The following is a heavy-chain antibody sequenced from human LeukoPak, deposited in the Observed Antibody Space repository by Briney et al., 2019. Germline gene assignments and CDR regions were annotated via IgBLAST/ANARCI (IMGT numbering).Heavy chain of an antibody. D-gene: IGHD4-17*01. Sequence: SETLSLTCAVSGGSISSSNWWSWVRQPPGKGLEWIGEIYHSGSTNYNPSLKSRVTISVDKSKNQFSLKLSSVTAADTAVYYCARGMTTVTTWPFDYWGQGTLVTVSS. CDR3: ARGMTTVTTWPFDY. V-gene: IGHV4-4*02. CDR1: GGSISSSNW. J-gene: IGHJ4*02. CDR2: IYHSGST.